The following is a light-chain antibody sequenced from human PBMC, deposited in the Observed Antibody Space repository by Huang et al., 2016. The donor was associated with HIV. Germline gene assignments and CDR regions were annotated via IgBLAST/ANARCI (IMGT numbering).Light chain of an antibody. Sequence: DIQMTQSPSSLSASVGDRVTITCRATQSVTKYLNWYQQKPGEAPKLLIYGASSLQTGVPSRFSGRGSGTDFTLTISSLQPEDFATYYCQQSSSPPPTFGPGTKVDI. CDR2: GAS. CDR3: QQSSSPPPT. CDR1: QSVTKY. V-gene: IGKV1-39*01. J-gene: IGKJ3*01.